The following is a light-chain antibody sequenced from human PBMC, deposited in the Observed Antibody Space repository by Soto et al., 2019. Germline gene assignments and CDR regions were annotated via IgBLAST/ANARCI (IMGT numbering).Light chain of an antibody. V-gene: IGLV1-47*01. CDR3: AAWDDRLTGLV. CDR2: KND. CDR1: SSNIGSNY. J-gene: IGLJ2*01. Sequence: QPVLTQPPSASGTPGQRVTIYCSGSSSNIGSNYAHWYRQLPGMAPTVLIYKNDQRPSSLPDRFSGSKSGTSASLAISGLRSEDEADYYCAAWDDRLTGLVFGGGTKLTVL.